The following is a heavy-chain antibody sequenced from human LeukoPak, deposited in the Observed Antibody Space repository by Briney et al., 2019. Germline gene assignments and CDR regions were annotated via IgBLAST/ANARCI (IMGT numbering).Heavy chain of an antibody. D-gene: IGHD3-22*01. CDR2: IYSGGST. J-gene: IGHJ3*02. Sequence: GSLRLSCAASGFTVSSNYMSWVRQAPGKGLEWVSVIYSGGSTYYADSVKGSFTISRDNSKNTLYLQMNSLRAEDTAVYYCARSGVYDSSGYLDAFDIWGQGTMVTVSS. CDR3: ARSGVYDSSGYLDAFDI. V-gene: IGHV3-66*01. CDR1: GFTVSSNY.